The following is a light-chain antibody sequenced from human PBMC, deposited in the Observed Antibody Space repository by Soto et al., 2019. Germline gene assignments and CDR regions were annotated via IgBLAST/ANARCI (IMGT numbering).Light chain of an antibody. CDR3: QTFDSSLTISWV. J-gene: IGLJ3*02. Sequence: QSVLTQPPSVSGAPGQRVTISCTGSSSNIGRGYDVHWYQQFPGSAPRLLLSGDSNRPSGVPDRFSGSGSGTSASLAITGLQAEDEADHYCQTFDSSLTISWVFGGGTKVTVL. CDR1: SSNIGRGYD. V-gene: IGLV1-40*01. CDR2: GDS.